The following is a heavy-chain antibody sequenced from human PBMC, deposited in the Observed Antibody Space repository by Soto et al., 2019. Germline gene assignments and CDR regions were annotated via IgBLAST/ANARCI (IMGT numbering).Heavy chain of an antibody. Sequence: SVKVSCKASGGTFSSYAISWVRQAPGQGLEWMGGIIPIFGTANYAQKFQGRVTITADESTSTAYMELSSLRSEDTAVYYCARVRGAYYYDSSGYTLDYWGQGTLVTVS. CDR3: ARVRGAYYYDSSGYTLDY. CDR2: IIPIFGTA. V-gene: IGHV1-69*13. J-gene: IGHJ4*02. D-gene: IGHD3-22*01. CDR1: GGTFSSYA.